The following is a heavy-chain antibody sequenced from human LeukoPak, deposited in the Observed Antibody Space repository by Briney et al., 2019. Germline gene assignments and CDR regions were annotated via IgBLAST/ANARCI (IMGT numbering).Heavy chain of an antibody. J-gene: IGHJ6*02. D-gene: IGHD3-22*01. CDR3: ARSKYYYDSSGYPHVDYYYGMDV. Sequence: GASVKVSRKASGYTFTSYAMNWVRQAPGQGLEWMGWINTNTGNPTYAQGFTGRFVFSLDTSVSTAYLQISSLKAEDTAVYYCARSKYYYDSSGYPHVDYYYGMDVWGQGTTVTVSS. CDR1: GYTFTSYA. CDR2: INTNTGNP. V-gene: IGHV7-4-1*02.